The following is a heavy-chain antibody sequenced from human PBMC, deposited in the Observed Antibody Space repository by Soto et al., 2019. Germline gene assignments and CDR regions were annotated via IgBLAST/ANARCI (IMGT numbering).Heavy chain of an antibody. Sequence: EVQLLESGGGLVQPGGSLRLSCAASGFTFSSYAMSWVRQAAGKGLEWVSAISGSDDGTYYAESVKGRFTISRDNSKNTLYLQMNSLRAEDTAVDYCAKDLISGGVYYYGNSDDDGWFDPWGQGTLVTVSS. V-gene: IGHV3-23*01. CDR2: ISGSDDGT. CDR1: GFTFSSYA. CDR3: AKDLISGGVYYYGNSDDDGWFDP. D-gene: IGHD3-10*01. J-gene: IGHJ5*02.